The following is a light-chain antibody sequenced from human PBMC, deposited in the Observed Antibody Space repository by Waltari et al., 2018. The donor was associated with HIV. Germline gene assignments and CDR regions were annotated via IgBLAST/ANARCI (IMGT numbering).Light chain of an antibody. J-gene: IGKJ4*01. V-gene: IGKV3-15*01. Sequence: EIVMTQSPATLSVSPGERATLSCRASQSVRNNVAWYQHKPGQSPRLLIYDASIRATGIPARFSGSESGTEFTLTVSSLQSEDFAVYYCQQYGDSPPATFGGGTKVEIK. CDR2: DAS. CDR1: QSVRNN. CDR3: QQYGDSPPAT.